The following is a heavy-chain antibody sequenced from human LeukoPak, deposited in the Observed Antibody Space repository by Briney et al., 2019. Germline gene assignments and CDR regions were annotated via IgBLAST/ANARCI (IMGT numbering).Heavy chain of an antibody. CDR2: ISSSGSTI. CDR1: GFTFGSYE. Sequence: GSLRLSCAASGFTFGSYEMNWVRQAPGKGLEWVSYISSSGSTIYYADSVKGRFTISRDNAKNSLYLQMNSLRAEDTAVYYCARNYGDYIAYYFDYWGQGTLVTVSS. J-gene: IGHJ4*02. D-gene: IGHD4-17*01. CDR3: ARNYGDYIAYYFDY. V-gene: IGHV3-48*03.